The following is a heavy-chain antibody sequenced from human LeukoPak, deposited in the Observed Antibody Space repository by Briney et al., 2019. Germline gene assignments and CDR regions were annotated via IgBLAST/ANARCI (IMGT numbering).Heavy chain of an antibody. CDR3: ARDPVVAVVAIDYFDY. D-gene: IGHD2-15*01. V-gene: IGHV3-48*02. CDR2: ISSSSSTI. J-gene: IGHJ4*02. CDR1: GFTFSSYS. Sequence: GGSLRLSCAASGFTFSSYSMHWVRQAPGKGLEWVSYISSSSSTIYYADSVKGRFTISRDNAKNSLYLQMNSLRDEDTAVYYCARDPVVAVVAIDYFDYWGQGTLVTVSS.